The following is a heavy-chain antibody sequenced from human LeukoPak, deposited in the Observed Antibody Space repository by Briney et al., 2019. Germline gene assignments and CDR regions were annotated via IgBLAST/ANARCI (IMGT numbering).Heavy chain of an antibody. J-gene: IGHJ3*02. CDR3: AVAKSQPDDAFDI. D-gene: IGHD2-15*01. V-gene: IGHV3-23*01. CDR1: GFTFSSYA. CDR2: ISGSGGST. Sequence: GGSLRLSCAASGFTFSSYAMSWVRQAPGKGLEWVSAISGSGGSTYYADSVKGRFTIPRDNSKNTLYLQMNSLRAEDTAVYYCAVAKSQPDDAFDIWGQGTMVTVSS.